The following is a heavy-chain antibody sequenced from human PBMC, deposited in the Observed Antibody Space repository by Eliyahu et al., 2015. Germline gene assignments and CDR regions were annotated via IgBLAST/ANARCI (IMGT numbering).Heavy chain of an antibody. Sequence: QVQLQESGPGLVKPSETLSLTCXVSGGSISSYYWSWIRQPPGKGLEWIGYIYYSGSTNYNPSLKSRVTISVDTSKNQFSLKLSSVTAADTAVYYCARGRYYPRVWGQGTMVTVSS. CDR2: IYYSGST. J-gene: IGHJ3*01. V-gene: IGHV4-59*01. D-gene: IGHD3-16*01. CDR3: ARGRYYPRV. CDR1: GGSISSYY.